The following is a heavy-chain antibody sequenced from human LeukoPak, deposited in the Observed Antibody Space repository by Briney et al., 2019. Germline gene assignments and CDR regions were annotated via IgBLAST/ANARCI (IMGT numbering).Heavy chain of an antibody. CDR3: ARYRSLFVAFDI. D-gene: IGHD6-6*01. V-gene: IGHV4-4*07. CDR1: GGSISSYY. J-gene: IGHJ3*02. Sequence: SETLSLTCTVSGGSISSYYWSWIRQPAGKGLEWIGRIYTSGSTNYNPSLKSRVTISVDKSKNHFSLRLSSVTAADTAVYYCARYRSLFVAFDIWGQGTMVTVSS. CDR2: IYTSGST.